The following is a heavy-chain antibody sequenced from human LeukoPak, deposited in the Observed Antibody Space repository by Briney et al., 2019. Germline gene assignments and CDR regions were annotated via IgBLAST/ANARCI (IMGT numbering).Heavy chain of an antibody. CDR2: IYYSGST. CDR3: ARGALGAHPVDY. J-gene: IGHJ4*02. V-gene: IGHV4-59*01. CDR1: GDSISSSF. Sequence: SETLSLTCTVSGDSISSSFWNSIRHPPGQRLEWIGNIYYSGSTNYNPALKSRVTFSVDTTKNQVSLKLSSATAADTAVYYCARGALGAHPVDYWGQGALVIVSS. D-gene: IGHD1-26*01.